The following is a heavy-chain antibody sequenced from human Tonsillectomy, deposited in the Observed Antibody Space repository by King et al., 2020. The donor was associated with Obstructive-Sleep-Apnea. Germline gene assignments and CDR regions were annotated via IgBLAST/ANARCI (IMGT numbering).Heavy chain of an antibody. CDR2: ISYDGSNK. D-gene: IGHD1-26*01. J-gene: IGHJ4*02. CDR3: ASTAPLYSGRTDVDY. V-gene: IGHV3-30*04. CDR1: GFTFSSYA. Sequence: VQLVESGGGVVQPGRSLRLSCAASGFTFSSYAMHWVRQAPGKGLEWVAVISYDGSNKYYADSVKGRFTISRDNSKNTLYLQMNSLRAEDTAVYYCASTAPLYSGRTDVDYWGQGTLVTVSS.